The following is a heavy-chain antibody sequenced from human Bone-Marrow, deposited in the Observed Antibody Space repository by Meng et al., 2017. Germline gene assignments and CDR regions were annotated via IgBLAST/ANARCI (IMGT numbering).Heavy chain of an antibody. CDR3: ARHNYGDYGWFDP. Sequence: QVQLQESVPGLVKPSQILSLTCTVSGGSISSGDYYWSWIRQPPGKGLDWIGYIYYSGSTYYNPSLKSLVTISVDTSRNQFSLKLGSMTAADTAVYYCARHNYGDYGWFDPWGQGTLVTVSS. D-gene: IGHD4-17*01. V-gene: IGHV4-30-4*01. CDR1: GGSISSGDYY. CDR2: IYYSGST. J-gene: IGHJ5*02.